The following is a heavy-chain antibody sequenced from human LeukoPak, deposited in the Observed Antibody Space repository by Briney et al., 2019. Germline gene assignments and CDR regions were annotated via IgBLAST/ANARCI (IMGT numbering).Heavy chain of an antibody. J-gene: IGHJ4*02. CDR2: ISWNGGSI. D-gene: IGHD3-22*01. CDR1: GFTFDDYA. Sequence: PGRSLRLSCAASGFTFDDYAMHWVRQAPGKGLEWVSGISWNGGSIGYADSVKGRFTISRDNAKNSLYLQMNSLRAEDTALYYCAKDSYYDSSGLPDYWGQGTLVTVSS. CDR3: AKDSYYDSSGLPDY. V-gene: IGHV3-9*01.